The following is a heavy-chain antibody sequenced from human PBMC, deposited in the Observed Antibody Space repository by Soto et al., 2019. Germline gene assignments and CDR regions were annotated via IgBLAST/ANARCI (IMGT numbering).Heavy chain of an antibody. CDR1: GFTFSDYA. V-gene: IGHV3-21*01. Sequence: GGSLRLSCAASGFTFSDYAMNWVRQAPGKGLEWVSLISGSSTYMYYADSVKGRFTISRDNAKNSLYMQMNSLRAEDTAVYYCARSHSGYSSGRIWGQGTEVTVSS. D-gene: IGHD6-25*01. CDR3: ARSHSGYSSGRI. J-gene: IGHJ3*02. CDR2: ISGSSTYM.